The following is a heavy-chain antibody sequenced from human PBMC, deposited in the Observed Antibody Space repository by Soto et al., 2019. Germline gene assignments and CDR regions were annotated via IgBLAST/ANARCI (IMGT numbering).Heavy chain of an antibody. J-gene: IGHJ5*02. D-gene: IGHD1-26*01. CDR2: INPSSGGT. Sequence: ASVNVSCKSSGYTFSDYYVHWVRGAPGQGLEWMGWINPSSGGTIYTQRFQGRVTMTRDTSISTVYMELSRLTSDDTAVYYCAREMGVIGAPGYTWFDPWGQGTQVTVSS. V-gene: IGHV1-2*02. CDR1: GYTFSDYY. CDR3: AREMGVIGAPGYTWFDP.